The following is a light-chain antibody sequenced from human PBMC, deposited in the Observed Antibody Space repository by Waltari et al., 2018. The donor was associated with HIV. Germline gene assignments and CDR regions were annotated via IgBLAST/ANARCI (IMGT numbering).Light chain of an antibody. CDR1: QTVLYTSSNKNY. CDR3: QQYYSTPLT. Sequence: DIVMTQSPDSLAVSLGERATINCRSIQTVLYTSSNKNYLAWYQQRPGQPPKLLIYWASTRESGVPDRFSGSGSGTDFSLTISSLQAEDVAVYYCQQYYSTPLTFGPGTKVDIK. V-gene: IGKV4-1*01. CDR2: WAS. J-gene: IGKJ3*01.